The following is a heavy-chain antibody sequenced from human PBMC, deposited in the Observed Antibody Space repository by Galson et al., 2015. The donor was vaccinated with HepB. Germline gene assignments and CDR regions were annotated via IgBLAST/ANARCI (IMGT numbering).Heavy chain of an antibody. CDR1: GYTFTSYD. J-gene: IGHJ3*02. Sequence: SVKVSCKASGYTFTSYDINWVRQATGQGLEWMGWMNPNSGNTGYAQKFQGRVTMTRNTSISTAYMELSSLRSEDTAVYYCARGGEMATILGRGAFDIWGQGTMVTVSS. CDR2: MNPNSGNT. V-gene: IGHV1-8*01. D-gene: IGHD5-24*01. CDR3: ARGGEMATILGRGAFDI.